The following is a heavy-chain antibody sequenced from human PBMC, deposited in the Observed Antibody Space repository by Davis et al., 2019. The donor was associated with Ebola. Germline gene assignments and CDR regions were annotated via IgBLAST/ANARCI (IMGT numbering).Heavy chain of an antibody. J-gene: IGHJ6*02. D-gene: IGHD5-18*01. CDR1: GFTFSSYA. CDR2: ISGSGGST. Sequence: PGGSLRLSCAASGFTFSSYAMSWVRQAPGKGLEWVSAISGSGGSTYYADSVKGRFTISRDNSKNTLYLQMNSLRAEDTAVYYCASIQLWFVSGPYGMDVWGQGTTVTVSS. CDR3: ASIQLWFVSGPYGMDV. V-gene: IGHV3-23*01.